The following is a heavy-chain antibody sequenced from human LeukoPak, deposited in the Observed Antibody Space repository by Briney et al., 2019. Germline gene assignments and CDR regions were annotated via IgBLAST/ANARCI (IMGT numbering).Heavy chain of an antibody. CDR2: IYHSGST. J-gene: IGHJ4*02. V-gene: IGHV4-30-2*01. D-gene: IGHD2-21*02. CDR3: ARGGDLFYGGNSGLFDY. Sequence: SETLSLTCAVSGGSISSGGYSWSWIRQPPGKGLEWIGYIYHSGSTYYNPSLKSRVTISVDRSKNQFSLKLSSVTAADTAVYYCARGGDLFYGGNSGLFDYWGQGTLVTVSS. CDR1: GGSISSGGYS.